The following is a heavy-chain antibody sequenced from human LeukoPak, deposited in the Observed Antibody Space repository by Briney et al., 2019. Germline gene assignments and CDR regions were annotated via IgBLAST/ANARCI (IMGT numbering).Heavy chain of an antibody. CDR2: ISSNSSHI. D-gene: IGHD2-2*01. J-gene: IGHJ4*02. CDR1: GFTFSNYG. CDR3: VRDTSWAFDY. V-gene: IGHV3-21*01. Sequence: GGSLRLSCAASGFTFSNYGMNWFRQAPGKGLEWVSSISSNSSHIYYADSVKGRFTISRDNAKNSLYLQMDSLGGDDTAIYYCVRDTSWAFDYWGQGTLVTVSS.